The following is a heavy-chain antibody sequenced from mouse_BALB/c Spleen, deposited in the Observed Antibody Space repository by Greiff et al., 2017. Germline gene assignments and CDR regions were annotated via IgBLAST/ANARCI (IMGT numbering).Heavy chain of an antibody. J-gene: IGHJ2*01. Sequence: EVQVVESGGGLVKPGGSLKLSCAASGFTFSSYAMSWVRQTPEKRLEWVATISSGGSYTYYPDSVKGRFTISRDNAKNTLYLQMSSLRSEDTAMYYCARQGLRLPSFDYWGQGTTLTVSS. CDR3: ARQGLRLPSFDY. D-gene: IGHD1-2*01. V-gene: IGHV5-9-3*01. CDR2: ISSGGSYT. CDR1: GFTFSSYA.